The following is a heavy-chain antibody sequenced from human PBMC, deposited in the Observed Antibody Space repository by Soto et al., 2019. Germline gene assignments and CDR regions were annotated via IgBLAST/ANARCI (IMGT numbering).Heavy chain of an antibody. CDR3: ARSGLSIAMPGSHDAFAI. V-gene: IGHV4-34*01. CDR2: INHSGST. CDR1: GLSFGCYY. J-gene: IGHJ3*02. D-gene: IGHD6-19*01. Sequence: SDTLSLTCAFDGLSFGCYYLILIRQPQGKGLEWIGEINHSGSTNYNPSLKSRVTISVDTSKNQFSLKLSSVTAADTAVYYCARSGLSIAMPGSHDAFAIRGQGTTVTVSS.